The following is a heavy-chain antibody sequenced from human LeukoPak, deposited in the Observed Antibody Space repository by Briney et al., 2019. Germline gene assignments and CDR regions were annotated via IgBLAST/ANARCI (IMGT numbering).Heavy chain of an antibody. D-gene: IGHD5-24*01. Sequence: GESLKISCKGSGDNFNRHWIGWVRQMPGKGLEWMGIIYLGDSDTRYSPSFQGQVTISADKSISTAYLQWSSLKASDTAMYYCARQPGMATMGGLGYWGQGTLVTVSS. J-gene: IGHJ4*02. CDR2: IYLGDSDT. CDR1: GDNFNRHW. V-gene: IGHV5-51*01. CDR3: ARQPGMATMGGLGY.